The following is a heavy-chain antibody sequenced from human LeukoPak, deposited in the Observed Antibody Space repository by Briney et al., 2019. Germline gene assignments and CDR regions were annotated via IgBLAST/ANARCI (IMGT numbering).Heavy chain of an antibody. CDR3: AREIRDDY. J-gene: IGHJ4*02. CDR1: GFTFSSYE. CDR2: IRSSGRTI. D-gene: IGHD3-16*01. V-gene: IGHV3-48*03. Sequence: GGSLRLSCAASGFTFSSYEMNWVCQAPGKGLGRVSYIRSSGRTIYYADSVKGRFTISKDNAKNSLYLQMNSLRAEDTAVYFCAREIRDDYWGQGTLVTVSS.